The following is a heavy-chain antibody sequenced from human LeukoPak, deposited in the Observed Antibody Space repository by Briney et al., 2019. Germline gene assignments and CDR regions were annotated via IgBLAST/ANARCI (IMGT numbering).Heavy chain of an antibody. D-gene: IGHD6-19*01. CDR2: TYNSGTT. Sequence: SETLSLTCTVSGDSISSLHWSWIRQPPGKRLEWIGSTYNSGTTNYNPSLKSRVAISVDTSKNQLSLKLSSVTAADTAMYYCAGGLQWLAHDCWGQGTLVTVSS. CDR3: AGGLQWLAHDC. V-gene: IGHV4-59*08. CDR1: GDSISSLH. J-gene: IGHJ4*02.